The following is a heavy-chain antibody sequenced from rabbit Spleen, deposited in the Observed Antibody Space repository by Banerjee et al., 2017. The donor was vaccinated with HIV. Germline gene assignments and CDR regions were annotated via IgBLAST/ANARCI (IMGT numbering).Heavy chain of an antibody. CDR3: ARNGGMLDYNL. D-gene: IGHD6-1*01. V-gene: IGHV1S40*01. CDR2: AYAGSSGST. J-gene: IGHJ4*01. CDR1: GFSFNSGYD. Sequence: QSLEESGGGLVKPGASLTLTCTASGFSFNSGYDMCWVRQAPGKGLEWVACAYAGSSGSTYSATWAKGRFTISKTSSTTVTLQMTSLTVADTATYFCARNGGMLDYNLWGPGTLVTVS.